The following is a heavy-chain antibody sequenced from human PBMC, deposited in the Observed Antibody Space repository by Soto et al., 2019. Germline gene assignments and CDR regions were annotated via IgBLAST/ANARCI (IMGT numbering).Heavy chain of an antibody. J-gene: IGHJ6*02. V-gene: IGHV1-69*01. CDR1: GGTFSSYA. D-gene: IGHD6-6*01. CDR2: IIPIFGTA. CDR3: ARGXRSSSLFGYYYYGMDV. Sequence: QVQLVQSGAEVKKPGSSVKVSCKASGGTFSSYAISWVRQAPGQGLEWMGGIIPIFGTANYAQKFQGRVTITADESTSTAYMELSSLRSEDTAVYYCARGXRSSSLFGYYYYGMDVWGQGTTVTVSS.